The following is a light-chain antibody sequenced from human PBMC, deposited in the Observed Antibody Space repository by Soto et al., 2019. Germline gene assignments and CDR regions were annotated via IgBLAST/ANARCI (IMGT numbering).Light chain of an antibody. CDR1: QRGSSS. CDR3: QQYNNWTPWT. Sequence: VIPHPPATLSVSPGETPTLSGRARQRGSSSLAWYQQKPGQAPRLLIYGASTRATGIPARFSGSGSGTEFTLTISSLQSEDFAVYYCQQYNNWTPWTFGQGTKVDIK. J-gene: IGKJ1*01. V-gene: IGKV3-15*01. CDR2: GAS.